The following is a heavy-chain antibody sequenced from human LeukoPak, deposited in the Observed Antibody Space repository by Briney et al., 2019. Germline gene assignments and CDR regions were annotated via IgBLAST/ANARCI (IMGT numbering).Heavy chain of an antibody. V-gene: IGHV3-23*01. CDR3: AKADYYDSSGSRMYYFDY. CDR1: GFTFSSYA. J-gene: IGHJ4*02. CDR2: ISGSGGST. Sequence: PGGSLRLSCAASGFTFSSYAMSWVRLAPGKGLEWVSAISGSGGSTYYADSVKGRFTISRDNSKNTLYLQMNSLRAEDTAVYYCAKADYYDSSGSRMYYFDYWGQGTLVTVSS. D-gene: IGHD3-22*01.